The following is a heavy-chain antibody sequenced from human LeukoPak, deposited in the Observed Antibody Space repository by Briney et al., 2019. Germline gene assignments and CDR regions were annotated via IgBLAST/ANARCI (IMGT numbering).Heavy chain of an antibody. CDR3: GTPAAISYMDDY. D-gene: IGHD2-2*02. Sequence: PGGSLRLSCTASGFTFGDYAMSWFRQAPGKGLEWVGFIRSKAYGGTTEYAACVKGRFTISRDDSKSIAYLQMNSLKTEDTAVYYCGTPAAISYMDDYWGQGTLVTVSS. CDR2: IRSKAYGGTT. V-gene: IGHV3-49*03. CDR1: GFTFGDYA. J-gene: IGHJ4*02.